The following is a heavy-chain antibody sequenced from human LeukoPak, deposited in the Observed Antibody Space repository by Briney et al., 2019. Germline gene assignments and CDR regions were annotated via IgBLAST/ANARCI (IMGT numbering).Heavy chain of an antibody. D-gene: IGHD3-22*01. J-gene: IGHJ3*02. CDR1: GFTFSSYD. CDR2: ISNSGGST. V-gene: IGHV3-23*01. Sequence: GGSLRLSCAASGFTFSSYDMSWVRQAPGKGLEWVSAISNSGGSTYYADSVKGRFTISRDNSENTLYLQMNSLRAEDTAVYYCARGYDSSGYYVGDAFDIWGQGTMVTVSS. CDR3: ARGYDSSGYYVGDAFDI.